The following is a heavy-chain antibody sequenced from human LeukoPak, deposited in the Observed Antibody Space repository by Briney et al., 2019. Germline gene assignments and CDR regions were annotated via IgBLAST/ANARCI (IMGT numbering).Heavy chain of an antibody. CDR2: ISTSGSGGAT. CDR1: GFTFSNYA. V-gene: IGHV3-23*01. Sequence: PGGSLRLSCAASGFTFSNYAMSWVRQAPGKGLEWVSIISTSGSGGATYYADSVKGRFTIPRDSPKNTLYLQMNSIRAEDTAVYYCARAPGSLVSVAARPYYFDFWGQGTLVTVSS. J-gene: IGHJ4*02. D-gene: IGHD6-6*01. CDR3: ARAPGSLVSVAARPYYFDF.